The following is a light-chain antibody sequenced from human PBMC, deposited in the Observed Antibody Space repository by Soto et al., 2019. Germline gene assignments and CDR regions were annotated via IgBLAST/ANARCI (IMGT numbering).Light chain of an antibody. J-gene: IGKJ3*01. CDR2: KAS. V-gene: IGKV1-5*03. CDR3: QQYNSYSPIT. Sequence: DIQMTQSPSTLSSSVGDRVIIICRASQSISDWLAWYQQKPGKAPKLLIYKASRLETGVPSRFSGSGSGTEFTLTISSLQPDDFATYYCQQYNSYSPITFGPGTKLDVK. CDR1: QSISDW.